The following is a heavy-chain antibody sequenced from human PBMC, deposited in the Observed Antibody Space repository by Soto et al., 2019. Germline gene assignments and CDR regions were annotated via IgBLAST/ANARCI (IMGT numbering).Heavy chain of an antibody. CDR1: GYSFSSHN. CDR3: ARDRGGSYYPSWSRKKNFDY. D-gene: IGHD1-26*01. CDR2: IGTSDTSM. V-gene: IGHV3-21*01. Sequence: PVGSLRLSCATSGYSFSSHNIYWFRQAPGKGLEWVSSIGTSDTSMYYADSVKGRFTVSRDDAKNSLYLQMNSLRAEDTAVYYCARDRGGSYYPSWSRKKNFDYWGQGTLVTVSS. J-gene: IGHJ4*02.